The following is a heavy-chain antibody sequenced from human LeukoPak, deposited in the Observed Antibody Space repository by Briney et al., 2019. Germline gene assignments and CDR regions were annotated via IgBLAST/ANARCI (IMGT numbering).Heavy chain of an antibody. CDR2: IYTSGGT. J-gene: IGHJ6*03. D-gene: IGHD7-27*01. CDR3: ARGPQTGDRYYYDYMDV. V-gene: IGHV4-4*07. Sequence: SETLSLTCTVSGGSISSYYWSWVRQPPGKGLEWVGRIYTSGGTNYNPSLKSRVTMSVDTSKNQYSLKLRSVTAADTAVYDCARGPQTGDRYYYDYMDVWGKGTTVTVSS. CDR1: GGSISSYY.